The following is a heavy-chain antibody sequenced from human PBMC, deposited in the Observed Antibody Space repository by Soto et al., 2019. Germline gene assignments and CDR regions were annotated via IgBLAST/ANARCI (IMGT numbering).Heavy chain of an antibody. CDR1: GFAFSSFA. CDR3: AEGGFYDGFDY. D-gene: IGHD5-12*01. V-gene: IGHV3-23*01. CDR2: ISGSGDST. Sequence: GGSLRLSCAASGFAFSSFAMSWVRQAPGKGLEWVSSISGSGDSTYYTDSVKGRFTISRDNSKNTVSLQMNSLRAEDTAVYYCAEGGFYDGFDYWGQGTLVTVSS. J-gene: IGHJ4*02.